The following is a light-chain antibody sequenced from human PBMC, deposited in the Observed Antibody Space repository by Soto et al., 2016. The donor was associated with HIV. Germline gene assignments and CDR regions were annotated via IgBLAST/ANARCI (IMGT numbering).Light chain of an antibody. J-gene: IGLJ2*01. CDR1: KLGDKY. V-gene: IGLV3-1*01. CDR2: QNW. Sequence: SYDLTQAPSVSVSPGQTASITCSGDKLGDKYTHWYQQKPGQSPVLIIYQNWRRPSGIPERFSGSNSGNTATLTLTGTQAIDEADYYCHTWDSDTPIFGGGTKLTVL. CDR3: HTWDSDTPI.